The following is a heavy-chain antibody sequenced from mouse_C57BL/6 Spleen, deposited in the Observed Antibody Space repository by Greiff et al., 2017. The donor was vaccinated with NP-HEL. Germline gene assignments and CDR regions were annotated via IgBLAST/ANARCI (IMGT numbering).Heavy chain of an antibody. J-gene: IGHJ4*01. V-gene: IGHV1-54*01. CDR3: ARWGGNYDYAMDY. CDR1: GYAFTNYL. D-gene: IGHD2-1*01. Sequence: LQESGAELVRPGTSVKVSCKASGYAFTNYLIEWVKQRPGQGLEWIGVINPGSGGTNYNEKFKGKATLTADKSSSTAYMQLSSLTSEDSAVYFCARWGGNYDYAMDYWGQGTSVTVSS. CDR2: INPGSGGT.